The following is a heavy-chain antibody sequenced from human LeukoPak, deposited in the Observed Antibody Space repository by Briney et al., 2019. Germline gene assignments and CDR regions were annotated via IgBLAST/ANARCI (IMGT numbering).Heavy chain of an antibody. CDR1: PFTFSSHS. V-gene: IGHV3-21*01. Sequence: PGGSLRLSCAASPFTFSSHSMNWVRQAPGKGLEWVSSISSSRGSIYYADSVKGRFTISRDNAENSLYLQMNSLRAEDTAVYYCARVVAAAGTCDYWGQGTLVTVSS. CDR3: ARVVAAAGTCDY. CDR2: ISSSRGSI. J-gene: IGHJ4*02. D-gene: IGHD6-13*01.